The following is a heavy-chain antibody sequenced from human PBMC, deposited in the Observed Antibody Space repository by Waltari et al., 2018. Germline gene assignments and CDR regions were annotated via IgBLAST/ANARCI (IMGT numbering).Heavy chain of an antibody. CDR3: ARARQGGRLDY. J-gene: IGHJ4*02. Sequence: QVQLQESGPGLVKPSETLSLTCTVSGGSISSHYWSWIRQPPGKGLEWIGYIYYSGSTTSHPSLKGLGTISVDTYKNQFSLKLSAVAAADTAVYYWARARQGGRLDYWGQGTLVTVSA. V-gene: IGHV4-59*11. D-gene: IGHD6-6*01. CDR1: GGSISSHY. CDR2: IYYSGST.